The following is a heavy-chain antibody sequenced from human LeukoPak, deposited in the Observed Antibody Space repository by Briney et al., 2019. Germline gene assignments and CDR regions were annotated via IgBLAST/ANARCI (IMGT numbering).Heavy chain of an antibody. CDR2: IIPIFGTA. V-gene: IGHV1-69*13. CDR3: ARDGGDGYNFDY. CDR1: GGTFSSYA. D-gene: IGHD5-24*01. J-gene: IGHJ4*02. Sequence: SVKVSCKASGGTFSSYAISWVRQAPGQGLEWMGGIIPIFGTANYAQKFQGRVTITADESTSTAYMELSSLRSEDTAVYYCARDGGDGYNFDYWGQGTLVTVSS.